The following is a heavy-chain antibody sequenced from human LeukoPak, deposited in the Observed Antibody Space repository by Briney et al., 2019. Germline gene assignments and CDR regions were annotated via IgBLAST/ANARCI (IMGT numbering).Heavy chain of an antibody. CDR2: IYPGDSDT. D-gene: IGHD4-17*01. Sequence: GESLRISCKGSGYSFTSYWIGWVRQMPGKGLEWMGIIYPGDSDTRYSPSFQGQVTISADKSISTAYLQWSSLKASDTAMYYCARRSNDYGDAFDIWGQGTMVTVSS. V-gene: IGHV5-51*01. CDR3: ARRSNDYGDAFDI. CDR1: GYSFTSYW. J-gene: IGHJ3*02.